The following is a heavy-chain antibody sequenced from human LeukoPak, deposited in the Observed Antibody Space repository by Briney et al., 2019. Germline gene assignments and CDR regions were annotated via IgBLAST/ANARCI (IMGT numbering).Heavy chain of an antibody. Sequence: ASVKVSCKASGYTFTSYYMHWVRQAPGQGLEWMGIINPSGGSTSYAQKFQGRVTMTRDTSTSTVYMKLSSLRSEDTAVYYCAREGVQHLDIVATMGLSGYYHGMDVWGQGTTVTVSS. CDR2: INPSGGST. J-gene: IGHJ6*02. D-gene: IGHD5-12*01. CDR3: AREGVQHLDIVATMGLSGYYHGMDV. CDR1: GYTFTSYY. V-gene: IGHV1-46*01.